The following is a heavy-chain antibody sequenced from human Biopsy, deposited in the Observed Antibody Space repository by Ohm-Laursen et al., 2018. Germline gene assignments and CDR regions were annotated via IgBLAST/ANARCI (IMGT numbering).Heavy chain of an antibody. V-gene: IGHV4-61*01. D-gene: IGHD6-19*01. CDR1: GVSINGGRYY. J-gene: IGHJ6*02. Sequence: TLSLTCTASGVSINGGRYYWNWIRHHPGKGLEWIGYIYYSGCTNYNPSLKSRVTLSVDTSKNQFSLRLNSVTAADTAVYYFARATDSTGWPYYFFYGMDVRGRGTTVTVS. CDR3: ARATDSTGWPYYFFYGMDV. CDR2: IYYSGCT.